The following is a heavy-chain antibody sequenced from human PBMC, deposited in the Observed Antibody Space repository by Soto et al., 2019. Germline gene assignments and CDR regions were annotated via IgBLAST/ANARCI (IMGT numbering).Heavy chain of an antibody. CDR1: GGTFSSYA. CDR2: IIPIVGTV. D-gene: IGHD2-15*01. J-gene: IGHJ6*02. CDR3: ARDPGGYCSGGSCYYGMDV. Sequence: SVKVSCKASGGTFSSYAISWVRQAPGQGLEWMGGIIPIVGTVNYAQKFQGRVTITRDTSTSTAYMELSSLRSEDTAVYYCARDPGGYCSGGSCYYGMDVWGQGTTVTVSS. V-gene: IGHV1-69*05.